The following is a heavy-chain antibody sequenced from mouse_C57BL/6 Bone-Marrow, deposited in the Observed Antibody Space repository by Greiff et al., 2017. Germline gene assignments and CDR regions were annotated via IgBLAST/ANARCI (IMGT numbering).Heavy chain of an antibody. CDR3: ARDRGFAY. J-gene: IGHJ3*01. CDR2: IDPSDSYT. Sequence: QVQLQQSGAELVRPGTSVKLSCKASGYTFTSYWMHWVKQRPGQGLEWIGVIDPSDSYTNYNQKFKGKATLTVDTSSSTAYMQLSSLTSEDSAVYYCARDRGFAYWGQGTLVTVSA. V-gene: IGHV1-59*01. CDR1: GYTFTSYW.